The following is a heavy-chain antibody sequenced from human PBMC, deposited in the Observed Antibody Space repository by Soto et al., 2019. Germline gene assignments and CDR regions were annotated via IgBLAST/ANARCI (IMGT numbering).Heavy chain of an antibody. V-gene: IGHV3-23*01. J-gene: IGHJ3*01. CDR2: ISDSGDRT. CDR3: AKDRGIIVKAGDAFHV. Sequence: EVQLMESGGGLVQPGGSLRLSCASSGFTLSMSAVNWVRQAPGKGLEWVSYISDSGDRTYYADSVKGRFTISRDRSKNTVSLQMDSLRAEDKAVYYCAKDRGIIVKAGDAFHVWGQGTKVTVSS. CDR1: GFTLSMSA. D-gene: IGHD3-16*02.